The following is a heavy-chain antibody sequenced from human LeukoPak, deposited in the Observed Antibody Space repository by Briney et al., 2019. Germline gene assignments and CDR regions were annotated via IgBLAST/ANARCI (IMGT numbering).Heavy chain of an antibody. CDR3: ARGGILSRIDY. V-gene: IGHV1-18*01. J-gene: IGHJ4*02. CDR1: GYTFSTYG. CDR2: ISAYNGNT. Sequence: ASVKVSCRASGYTFSTYGVSWVRQAPGQGLEWMGRISAYNGNTNFAQKVQGRVTMTTDTSTSTAYMELRSLRFDDTAVYYCARGGILSRIDYWGQGTLVTVSS.